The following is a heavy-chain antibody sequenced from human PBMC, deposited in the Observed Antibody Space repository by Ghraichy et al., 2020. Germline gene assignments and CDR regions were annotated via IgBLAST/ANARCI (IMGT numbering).Heavy chain of an antibody. V-gene: IGHV3-33*01. CDR1: GFTFSSYG. Sequence: GGSLRLSCAASGFTFSSYGMHWVRHAPGKGLEWVAVIWYDGSNKYYADSVKGRFTISRDNSKNTLYLQMNSLRDEDTAVYSCARDRTSYDSSGCHDYWGQGTLVTVSP. D-gene: IGHD3-22*01. CDR2: IWYDGSNK. CDR3: ARDRTSYDSSGCHDY. J-gene: IGHJ4*02.